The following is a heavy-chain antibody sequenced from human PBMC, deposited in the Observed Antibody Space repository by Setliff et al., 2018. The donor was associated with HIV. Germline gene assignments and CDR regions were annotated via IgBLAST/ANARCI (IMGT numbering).Heavy chain of an antibody. CDR1: GGSITDQY. D-gene: IGHD3-3*01. V-gene: IGHV4-59*11. CDR2: IDYSEST. Sequence: LSLTCTVPGGSITDQYFSWIRQPPGKGLEWIGSIDYSESTKHNPSLNSRATISLDTSKRELSLKLTSVTAADTAVYYCARDLRITLFGGDVYYYYGMDVWGQGTTVTVSS. J-gene: IGHJ6*02. CDR3: ARDLRITLFGGDVYYYYGMDV.